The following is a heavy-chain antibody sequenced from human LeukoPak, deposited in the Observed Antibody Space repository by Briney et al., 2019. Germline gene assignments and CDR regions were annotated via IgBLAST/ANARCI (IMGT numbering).Heavy chain of an antibody. V-gene: IGHV3-23*01. J-gene: IGHJ4*02. CDR2: INGGGGST. CDR3: AKGVRGWSTFDY. CDR1: GFTFSSYS. Sequence: GGSLRLSCAASGFTFSSYSMSWVRQAPGKGLEWVSGINGGGGSTYYADSVKGRFTISRDNSKNTLYLQMNSLRAEDTAVYYCAKGVRGWSTFDYWGQGTLVTVSS. D-gene: IGHD6-19*01.